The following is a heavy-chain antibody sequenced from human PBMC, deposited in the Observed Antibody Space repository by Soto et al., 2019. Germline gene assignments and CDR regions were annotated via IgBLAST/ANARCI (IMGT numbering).Heavy chain of an antibody. CDR1: GFTFSSYS. Sequence: AVVTLRLSCAASGFTFSSYSMNWVRQAPGKGLEWVSSISSSSSYIYYADSVKGRFTISRDNAKNSLYLQMNSLRAEDTAVYYCAREYSSSSGRDYWGQGTLVTVSS. D-gene: IGHD6-6*01. CDR2: ISSSSSYI. V-gene: IGHV3-21*01. CDR3: AREYSSSSGRDY. J-gene: IGHJ4*02.